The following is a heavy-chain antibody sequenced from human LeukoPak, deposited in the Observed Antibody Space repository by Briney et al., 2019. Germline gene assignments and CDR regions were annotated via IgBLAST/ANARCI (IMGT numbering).Heavy chain of an antibody. V-gene: IGHV4-61*02. D-gene: IGHD5-18*01. J-gene: IGHJ5*02. Sequence: PSQTLSLTCTVPGGSISSGSYYWSWIRQPAGKGLEWIGRIYTSGSTNYNPSLKSRVTISVDTSKNQFSLKLSSVTAADTAVYYCARETDTAMVTVWLDPWGQGTLVTVSS. CDR1: GGSISSGSYY. CDR3: ARETDTAMVTVWLDP. CDR2: IYTSGST.